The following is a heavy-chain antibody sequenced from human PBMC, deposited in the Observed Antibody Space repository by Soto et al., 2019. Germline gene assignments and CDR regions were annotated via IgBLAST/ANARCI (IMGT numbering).Heavy chain of an antibody. CDR3: AGTAAFDFYAITPVEF. V-gene: IGHV1-18*01. Sequence: QVRLVQSGPEVKKPGASVKVSCKASGYTFTTFGISWVRQAPGQGLEWVGWISANNGNTKYSQKFKGRVSLTTETSARTAYMELRSLRSDDTAVYYCAGTAAFDFYAITPVEFWGQGTLVTVSS. J-gene: IGHJ4*02. CDR1: GYTFTTFG. CDR2: ISANNGNT. D-gene: IGHD3-3*01.